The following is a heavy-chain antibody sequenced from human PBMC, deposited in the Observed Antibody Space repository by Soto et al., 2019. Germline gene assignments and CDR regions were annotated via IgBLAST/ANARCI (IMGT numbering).Heavy chain of an antibody. CDR2: ISAYNGNT. Sequence: QVPLVQSGAEVKKPGASVKVSCKASGYTFTSYGISWVRQAPGQGLEWMGWISAYNGNTNYAQKLQGRVTMTTDTSTSTAYMELRSLRSDDTAVYYCARWGYCSSTSCYKYYYYYGMDVWGQGTTVTVSS. CDR3: ARWGYCSSTSCYKYYYYYGMDV. CDR1: GYTFTSYG. V-gene: IGHV1-18*01. D-gene: IGHD2-2*02. J-gene: IGHJ6*02.